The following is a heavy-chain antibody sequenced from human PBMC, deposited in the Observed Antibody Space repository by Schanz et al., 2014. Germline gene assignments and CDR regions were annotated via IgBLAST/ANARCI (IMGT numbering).Heavy chain of an antibody. V-gene: IGHV4-59*01. Sequence: QVQLQESGPGLMRPSETLSLTCTVAGASTRGYYWTWIRRTPQHGLQWIGYVYYSGSTSYNPSLESGVSISLDTSKNQVFLRLHSVTAADTGVYNWARDRDTGERYFDHWGQGILVTVSS. J-gene: IGHJ4*02. CDR3: ARDRDTGERYFDH. CDR2: VYYSGST. D-gene: IGHD1-1*01. CDR1: GASTRGYY.